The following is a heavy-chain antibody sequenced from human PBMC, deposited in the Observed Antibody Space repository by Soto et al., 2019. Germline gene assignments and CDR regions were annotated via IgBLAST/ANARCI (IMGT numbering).Heavy chain of an antibody. CDR3: ASGWFGECVYQFDY. CDR1: GYTFTSYG. Sequence: QVQLVQSGAEVKKPGASVKVSCKPSGYTFTSYGITWVRQAPGQGLEWMGWISAYNGNTNYAQKFQGRVTMTTDTSTSTAYLELRSLGSDDTAVYYCASGWFGECVYQFDYWGQGTLVTVSS. D-gene: IGHD3-10*01. V-gene: IGHV1-18*01. CDR2: ISAYNGNT. J-gene: IGHJ4*02.